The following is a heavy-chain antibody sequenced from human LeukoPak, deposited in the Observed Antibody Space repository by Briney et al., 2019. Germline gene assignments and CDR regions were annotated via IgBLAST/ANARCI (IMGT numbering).Heavy chain of an antibody. V-gene: IGHV4-59*08. CDR1: GGSISSYY. J-gene: IGHJ3*02. Sequence: SETLSLTCTVSGGSISSYYWSWIRQPPGKGLEWIGYIYYSGSTNYNPSLKSRVTISVDTSKNQFSLKLSSVTAADTAVYYCARHRRRDLSSQDAFDIWGQGTMVTVCS. CDR2: IYYSGST. CDR3: ARHRRRDLSSQDAFDI. D-gene: IGHD2-2*01.